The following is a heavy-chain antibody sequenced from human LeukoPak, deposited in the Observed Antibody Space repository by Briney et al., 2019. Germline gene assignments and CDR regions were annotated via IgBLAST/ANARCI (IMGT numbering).Heavy chain of an antibody. CDR2: ISSSSSYI. J-gene: IGHJ3*02. CDR1: GFTFSSYS. CDR3: ARDRPALWFGELLPDAFDI. V-gene: IGHV3-21*01. D-gene: IGHD3-10*01. Sequence: GGSLRLSCAASGFTFSSYSMNWVRQAPGKGLEWVSSISSSSSYIYYADSVKGRFTISRDNAKNSLYLQMNSLRAEDRAVYYCARDRPALWFGELLPDAFDIWGQGTMVTVSS.